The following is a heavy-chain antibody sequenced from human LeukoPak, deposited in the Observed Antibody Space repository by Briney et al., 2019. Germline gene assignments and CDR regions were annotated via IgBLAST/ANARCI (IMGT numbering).Heavy chain of an antibody. V-gene: IGHV4-39*02. CDR1: GGSISSSSYY. CDR3: ARNSSGNYLKYSYMDV. D-gene: IGHD6-19*01. CDR2: IYYSGST. Sequence: SETLSLTCTVSGGSISSSSYYWGWIRQPPGKGLEWIGSIYYSGSTYYNPSLKSRVTISVDTSKNHFSLKLSSVTAADTAVYYCARNSSGNYLKYSYMDVWGKGTTVTVSS. J-gene: IGHJ6*03.